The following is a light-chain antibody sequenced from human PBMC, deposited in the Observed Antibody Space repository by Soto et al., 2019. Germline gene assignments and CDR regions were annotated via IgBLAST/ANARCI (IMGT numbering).Light chain of an antibody. V-gene: IGKV3-11*01. CDR2: DAS. J-gene: IGKJ1*01. CDR1: QSVTSRY. Sequence: EIVLTQSPGTLSLSPWERATLSCRASQSVTSRYLAWYQQKPGQAPRLLIYDASNRATGIPARFSGSGSGTDFTLTISSLEPEDFAVYYCQLYGTFGQGTKVDIK. CDR3: QLYGT.